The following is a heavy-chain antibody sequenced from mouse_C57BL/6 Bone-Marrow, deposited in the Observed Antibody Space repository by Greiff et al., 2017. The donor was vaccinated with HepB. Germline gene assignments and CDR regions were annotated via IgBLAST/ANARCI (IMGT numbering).Heavy chain of an antibody. CDR1: GFTIKDYY. J-gene: IGHJ2*01. Sequence: VQLQQSGAELVKPGASVKLSCTASGFTIKDYYMHWVKQRTEQGLEWIGRIDPEDGETKYAPKFQGKATMTADTSSNTAYLQLSSLTSEDTAVYYGATYINAFASVHSGQRTPPSVSP. V-gene: IGHV14-2*01. CDR2: IDPEDGET. CDR3: ATYINAFASVH. D-gene: IGHD1-1*01.